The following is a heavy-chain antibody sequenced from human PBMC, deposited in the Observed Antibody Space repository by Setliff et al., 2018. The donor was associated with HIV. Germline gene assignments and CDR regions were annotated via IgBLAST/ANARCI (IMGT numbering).Heavy chain of an antibody. V-gene: IGHV3-23*01. CDR3: AKGAPQLFSYMDV. D-gene: IGHD1-1*01. J-gene: IGHJ6*03. CDR2: ISGSGGST. CDR1: GFTFSNYA. Sequence: GGSLRLSCAASGFTFSNYAMNWVRQAPGKGLEWVSTISGSGGSTYYADSVKGRFTISRDNSKKTLFMQMNSLIAEDTAVYYCAKGAPQLFSYMDVWGKGTTVTVSS.